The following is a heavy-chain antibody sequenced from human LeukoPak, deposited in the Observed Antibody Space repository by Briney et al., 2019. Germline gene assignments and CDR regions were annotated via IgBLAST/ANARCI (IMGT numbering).Heavy chain of an antibody. CDR3: AREDIVVVPAAFDPTLYYYYGMDV. CDR2: MNPNSGNT. Sequence: GASVKVSCTASGYTFTSYDINWVRQATGQGLEWMGWMNPNSGNTGYAQKFQGRVTMTRNTSISTAYMELSSLRSEDTAVYYCAREDIVVVPAAFDPTLYYYYGMDVWGQGTTVTVSS. D-gene: IGHD2-2*01. V-gene: IGHV1-8*01. CDR1: GYTFTSYD. J-gene: IGHJ6*02.